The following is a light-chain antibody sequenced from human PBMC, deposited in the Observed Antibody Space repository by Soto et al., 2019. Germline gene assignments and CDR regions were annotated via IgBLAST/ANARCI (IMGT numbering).Light chain of an antibody. J-gene: IGLJ1*01. CDR1: SSDDGGYNY. CDR2: DVS. Sequence: QSVLTQPASVSGSPGQSITISCTGTSSDDGGYNYVSWYQQHPGKAPKLMIYDVSNRPSGVSNRFSGSNSGNTASLTISGLQAEDEADYYRSSYTSSSTPYVFGTGTKVTVL. CDR3: SSYTSSSTPYV. V-gene: IGLV2-14*01.